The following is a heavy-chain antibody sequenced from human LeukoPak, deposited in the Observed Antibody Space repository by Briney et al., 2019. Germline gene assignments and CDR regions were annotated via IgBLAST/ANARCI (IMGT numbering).Heavy chain of an antibody. CDR3: ARERLDDSSSYYFLYYYYYGMDV. Sequence: GGSLRLSCAASGFTFSSYEMNWVRQAPGKGLEWVSYISSSGSTIYYADSVKGRFTISRDNAKNSLYLQMNSLRAEDTAVYYCARERLDDSSSYYFLYYYYYGMDVWGQGTTVTVSS. CDR1: GFTFSSYE. D-gene: IGHD3-22*01. J-gene: IGHJ6*02. V-gene: IGHV3-48*03. CDR2: ISSSGSTI.